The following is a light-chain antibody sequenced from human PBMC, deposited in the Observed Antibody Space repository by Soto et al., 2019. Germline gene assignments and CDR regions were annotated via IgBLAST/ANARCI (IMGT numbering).Light chain of an antibody. CDR3: QQRNSWPPIT. CDR2: EAS. J-gene: IGKJ5*01. Sequence: EIVVTQSPVTLSLSPGERATLSWRASQSVRTSLAWYQVKPGQAPRPLIYEASTRASGVPARFSGSGSGTALALTISSLETADFALYYRQQRNSWPPITFGQGTRLEIK. V-gene: IGKV3-11*01. CDR1: QSVRTS.